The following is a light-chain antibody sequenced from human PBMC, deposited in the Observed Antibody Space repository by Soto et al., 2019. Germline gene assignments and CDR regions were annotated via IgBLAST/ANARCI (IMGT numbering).Light chain of an antibody. Sequence: EIVLTQSPGTLSLSPGERATLSRRASQSVSSSYLAWYQQKPGQAPRPLIYGASNRATGTPDRFSGSGSGTDFTLTISRLEPEDFAVYYCQQYGSPPQSFGQGTKVDI. CDR2: GAS. CDR1: QSVSSSY. J-gene: IGKJ1*01. CDR3: QQYGSPPQS. V-gene: IGKV3-20*01.